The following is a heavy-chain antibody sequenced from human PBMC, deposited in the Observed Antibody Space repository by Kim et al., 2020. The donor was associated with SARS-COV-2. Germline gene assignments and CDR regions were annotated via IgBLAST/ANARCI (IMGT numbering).Heavy chain of an antibody. V-gene: IGHV3-23*01. J-gene: IGHJ4*02. CDR2: ISSSGDRT. D-gene: IGHD2-2*01. CDR3: AKHAYCSSSTCRFDY. Sequence: GGSLRLSCAASGFTFSSHTMTWVRQAPGKGLEWVSTISSSGDRTYYADSVKGRFTISRDNSKNTLYLQMNSLRAEDTATLYCAKHAYCSSSTCRFDYWGQGILVTVSS. CDR1: GFTFSSHT.